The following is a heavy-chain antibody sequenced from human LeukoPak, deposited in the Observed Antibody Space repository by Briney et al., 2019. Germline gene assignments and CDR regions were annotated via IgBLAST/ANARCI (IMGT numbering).Heavy chain of an antibody. CDR3: ARRDRSWYDS. Sequence: GESLKISCKGSGYSFPTYWIVWVRQMPGKGLEWMGIIYPGDSDTRYSPSFQGQVTISADKSFSTAYLQWSSLKASDTAMYYCARRDRSWYDSWGQGTLVTVSS. CDR1: GYSFPTYW. CDR2: IYPGDSDT. V-gene: IGHV5-51*01. J-gene: IGHJ5*01.